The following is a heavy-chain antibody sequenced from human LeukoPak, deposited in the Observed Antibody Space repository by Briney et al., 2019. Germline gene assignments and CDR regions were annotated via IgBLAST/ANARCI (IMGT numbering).Heavy chain of an antibody. V-gene: IGHV4-4*07. D-gene: IGHD3-22*01. CDR1: GGSISSYY. Sequence: PSETLSLTCTVSGGSISSYYWSWIRQPAGKGLEWIGRIYTSGSTNYNPSLKSRVTMSVDTSKNQFSLKLSSVTAADTAVYYCARGPFYYDSSGYASFDNWGQGTLVTVSS. CDR3: ARGPFYYDSSGYASFDN. J-gene: IGHJ4*02. CDR2: IYTSGST.